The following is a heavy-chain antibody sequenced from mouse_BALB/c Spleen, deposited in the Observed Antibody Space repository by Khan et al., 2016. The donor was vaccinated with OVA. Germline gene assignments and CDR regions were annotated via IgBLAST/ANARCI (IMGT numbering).Heavy chain of an antibody. CDR1: GFSLTSYG. J-gene: IGHJ4*01. CDR2: IWRGGST. Sequence: QVQLQQSGPGLVQPSQSLSITCTVSGFSLTSYGVHWVRQSPGKGLEWLGVIWRGGSTDYNATFMSRLSITKDNSKSQVSYKMSSLQADDAAIYYCAKNIVYAMDYWGQGTSVTVSS. V-gene: IGHV2-5*01. CDR3: AKNIVYAMDY.